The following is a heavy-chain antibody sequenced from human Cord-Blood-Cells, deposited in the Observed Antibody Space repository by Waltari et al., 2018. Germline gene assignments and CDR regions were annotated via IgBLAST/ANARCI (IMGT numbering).Heavy chain of an antibody. CDR2: MNPNSGNT. CDR3: ARAGTSWGYSDY. D-gene: IGHD5-12*01. J-gene: IGHJ4*02. CDR1: GYTFTSYD. Sequence: QVQLVQSGAEVKKPGASVKVSCKASGYTFTSYDLNWVRQATGQGLEWMGWMNPNSGNTGYAQKFQGRVTMTRNTSISTAYMELSSLRSEHTAVYYCARAGTSWGYSDYWCQGTLVTVSS. V-gene: IGHV1-8*01.